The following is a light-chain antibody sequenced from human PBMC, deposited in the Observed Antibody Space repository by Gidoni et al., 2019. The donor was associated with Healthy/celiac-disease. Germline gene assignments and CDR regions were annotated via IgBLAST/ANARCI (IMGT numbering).Light chain of an antibody. V-gene: IGKV3-15*01. J-gene: IGKJ2*01. CDR2: GAS. CDR1: QSVSSN. CDR3: QQYNNWPYT. Sequence: EIVMTQSPATLSLSPGERATLSGRASQSVSSNVAWYQQKPGQAPRLLICGASTRATGIPARFSGSGSGTEFTLTISSLQSEDFAVYYCQQYNNWPYTFGQGTKLEIK.